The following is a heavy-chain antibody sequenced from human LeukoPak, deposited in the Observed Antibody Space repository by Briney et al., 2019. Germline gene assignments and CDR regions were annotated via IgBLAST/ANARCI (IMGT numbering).Heavy chain of an antibody. J-gene: IGHJ3*02. CDR2: ISTSSIYI. CDR3: ARVPMVRGIVTDAFDI. CDR1: GFTFSSYD. D-gene: IGHD3-10*01. V-gene: IGHV3-21*01. Sequence: GGSLRLSCAASGFTFSSYDMNWVRQAPGKGLEWVSSISTSSIYICYADSMEGRFTISRDNAKNSLYLQMNSLRVEDTAIYYCARVPMVRGIVTDAFDIWGQGTMVTVSS.